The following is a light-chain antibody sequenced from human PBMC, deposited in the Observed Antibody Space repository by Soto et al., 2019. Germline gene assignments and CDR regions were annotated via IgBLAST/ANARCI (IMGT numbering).Light chain of an antibody. CDR2: EVY. CDR1: STDIGGYNF. J-gene: IGLJ2*01. V-gene: IGLV2-8*01. CDR3: TSFARSEDPCVV. Sequence: QSAVTQPPSASGSPGQSVTISCTGTSTDIGGYNFVSWYQQQPGKAPTLLIYEVYKRPSGVPDRFSGSKSGNTASLTVSGLQADDEAYYYCTSFARSEDPCVVFGGGTKLTVL.